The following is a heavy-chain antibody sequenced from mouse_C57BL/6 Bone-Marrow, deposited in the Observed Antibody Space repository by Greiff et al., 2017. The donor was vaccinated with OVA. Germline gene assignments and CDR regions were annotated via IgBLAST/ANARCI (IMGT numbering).Heavy chain of an antibody. J-gene: IGHJ3*01. CDR3: TTCTAQALWFSY. CDR1: GFNIKDDY. D-gene: IGHD3-2*02. Sequence: EVQLKESGAELVRPGASVKLSCTASGFNIKDDYMHWVKQRPEQGLEWIGWIDPENGDTEYASKFQGKATITADTSSNTSYLQLSSLTSGHTAVYYFTTCTAQALWFSYWGQGTLVTVSA. CDR2: IDPENGDT. V-gene: IGHV14-4*01.